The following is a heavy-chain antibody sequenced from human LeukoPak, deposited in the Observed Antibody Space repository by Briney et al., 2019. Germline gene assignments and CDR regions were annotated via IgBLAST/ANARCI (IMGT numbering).Heavy chain of an antibody. Sequence: ASVKVSCKASGYTFTIYYMHWVRQAPGQGLEWMGIINPSGGSTSYAQKFQGRVTMTRDTSTSTVYMELSSLRSEDTAVYYCARAPYGSGSYNNWFDPWGQGTLVTVSS. CDR3: ARAPYGSGSYNNWFDP. CDR2: INPSGGST. D-gene: IGHD3-10*01. CDR1: GYTFTIYY. J-gene: IGHJ5*02. V-gene: IGHV1-46*01.